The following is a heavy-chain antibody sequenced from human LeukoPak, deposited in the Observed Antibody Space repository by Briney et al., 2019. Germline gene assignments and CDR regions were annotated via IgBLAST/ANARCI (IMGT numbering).Heavy chain of an antibody. Sequence: GGSLRLSCAPSGFTFSTAWMTWVRQAPGKGLEWMGNINQGGSVTNYVDSVKGRFSISRDNAKNTMYLQMSSLRVEDTAVYYCARDHHSGALDYWGQGTLVTVSS. CDR2: INQGGSVT. D-gene: IGHD1-26*01. CDR3: ARDHHSGALDY. V-gene: IGHV3-7*01. J-gene: IGHJ4*02. CDR1: GFTFSTAW.